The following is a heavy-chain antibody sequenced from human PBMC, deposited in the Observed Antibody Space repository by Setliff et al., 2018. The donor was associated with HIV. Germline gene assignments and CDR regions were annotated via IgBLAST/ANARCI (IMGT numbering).Heavy chain of an antibody. CDR2: IYHSGST. Sequence: PSETLSLTCAVSGYSISSGYYWGWIRQPPGKGLEWIGSIYHSGSTYNNPSLKSRVTISVDTSKNQFSLKLTSVTAADTAVYYCARTLRAAAMGYFGYWGQGTLVTVSS. CDR3: ARTLRAAAMGYFGY. J-gene: IGHJ4*02. D-gene: IGHD5-18*01. CDR1: GYSISSGYY. V-gene: IGHV4-38-2*01.